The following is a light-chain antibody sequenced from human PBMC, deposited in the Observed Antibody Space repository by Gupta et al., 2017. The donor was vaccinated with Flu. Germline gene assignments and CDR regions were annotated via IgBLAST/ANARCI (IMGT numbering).Light chain of an antibody. V-gene: IGLV2-14*01. Sequence: QSALTQPASVSGSPGQSITISCTGTSSDVGAYNYVSWYQQHPGKVPKLMIYEVSNRPSGVSNRFSGSKSGNKASLTISGLQAEDEADYYCSSFTTSSTLIFGGGTKLTVL. CDR3: SSFTTSSTLI. CDR2: EVS. CDR1: SSDVGAYNY. J-gene: IGLJ2*01.